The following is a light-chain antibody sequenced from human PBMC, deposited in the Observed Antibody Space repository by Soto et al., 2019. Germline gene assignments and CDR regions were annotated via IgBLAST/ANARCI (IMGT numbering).Light chain of an antibody. CDR3: TSYTSSNTVV. J-gene: IGLJ3*02. Sequence: QSALTQPPSVSGSPGQSVTISCTGTSRDIGTYNRVSWYQQPPGTAPKLMIYEVKNRLSGVPDRFSGSKSGNTASLTISGLQAEDEGDYYCTSYTSSNTVVFGGGTKLTVL. CDR1: SRDIGTYNR. V-gene: IGLV2-18*02. CDR2: EVK.